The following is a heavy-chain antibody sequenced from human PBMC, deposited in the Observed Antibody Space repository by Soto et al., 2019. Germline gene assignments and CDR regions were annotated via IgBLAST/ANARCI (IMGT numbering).Heavy chain of an antibody. D-gene: IGHD6-6*01. Sequence: PSETLSLTCTVSGGSISSYYWSWIRQPPGKGLEWIGYIYYSGSTNYNPSLKSRVTISVDTSKNQFSLKLSSVTAADTAVYYCARVGDIADRNNYGMVVWGQGTTVNVFS. CDR2: IYYSGST. J-gene: IGHJ6*02. CDR1: GGSISSYY. CDR3: ARVGDIADRNNYGMVV. V-gene: IGHV4-59*01.